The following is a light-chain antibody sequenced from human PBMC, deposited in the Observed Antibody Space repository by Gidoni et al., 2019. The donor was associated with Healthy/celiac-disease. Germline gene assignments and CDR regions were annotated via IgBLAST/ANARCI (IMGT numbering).Light chain of an antibody. CDR3: AAWDYSLNGWV. CDR1: LSNIGSNT. J-gene: IGLJ3*02. V-gene: IGLV1-44*01. Sequence: QSVLTQPPSAYGTPGQRVTISCSGSLSNIGSNTVNWYQQLPGTAPNLLIYSNNQRPSGVPDRFSGSKSGTSASLAISGLQSEDEADYYCAAWDYSLNGWVFGGGTKLTVL. CDR2: SNN.